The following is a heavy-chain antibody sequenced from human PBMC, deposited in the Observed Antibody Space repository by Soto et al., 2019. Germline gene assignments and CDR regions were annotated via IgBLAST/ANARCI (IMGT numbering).Heavy chain of an antibody. Sequence: SETLSLTCTVSGGSISSYYWSWIRQPPGKGLEWIGYIYYSGSTNYNPSLKSRVTISVDTSKNQFSLKLSSVTAADTAVYYCARAVGGYSYGYSWDYWGQGTLVTVSS. D-gene: IGHD5-18*01. CDR2: IYYSGST. CDR1: GGSISSYY. V-gene: IGHV4-59*01. CDR3: ARAVGGYSYGYSWDY. J-gene: IGHJ4*02.